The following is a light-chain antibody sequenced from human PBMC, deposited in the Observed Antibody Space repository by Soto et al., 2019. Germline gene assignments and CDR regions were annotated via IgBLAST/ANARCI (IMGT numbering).Light chain of an antibody. J-gene: IGLJ2*01. CDR1: SSNIGSNT. CDR3: AAWDDSLNGRL. Sequence: QSVLTQPPSASGTSGQRVTISCSGSSSNIGSNTVNWYQQLPGTAPKLLIYSNNQRPSGVPDRFSGSKSGTSASLAISGLQSEDEADYYCAAWDDSLNGRLFGGGTKLTVL. V-gene: IGLV1-44*01. CDR2: SNN.